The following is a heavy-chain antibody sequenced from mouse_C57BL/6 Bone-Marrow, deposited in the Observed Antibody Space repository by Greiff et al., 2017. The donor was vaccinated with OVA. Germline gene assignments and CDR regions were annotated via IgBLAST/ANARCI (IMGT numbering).Heavy chain of an antibody. D-gene: IGHD1-1*01. J-gene: IGHJ1*03. Sequence: EVQVVESGPGLAKPSQTLSLSCSVTGYSITSDYWNWIRQFPGNKLEYMGYIRHSGSTYYNPSLISRISIIRDTSKTQYYLQLNSVTTEYTATYYCARAYYYGSSYGGDWYFDVGGTGTTVTVSS. CDR3: ARAYYYGSSYGGDWYFDV. CDR2: IRHSGST. CDR1: GYSITSDY. V-gene: IGHV3-8*01.